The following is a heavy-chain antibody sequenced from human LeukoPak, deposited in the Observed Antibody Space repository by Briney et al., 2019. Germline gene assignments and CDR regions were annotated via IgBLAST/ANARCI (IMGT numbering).Heavy chain of an antibody. CDR3: ARSSPREYAFDI. CDR1: GGSISSYY. Sequence: PSETLSLTCTVSGGSISSYYWSWIRQPPGKGLEWIGYIYYSGSTNYNPSLKSRVTISVDTSKNQFSLKLSSVTAADTAVYYCARSSPREYAFDIWGQGTMVTVSS. V-gene: IGHV4-59*01. CDR2: IYYSGST. J-gene: IGHJ3*02.